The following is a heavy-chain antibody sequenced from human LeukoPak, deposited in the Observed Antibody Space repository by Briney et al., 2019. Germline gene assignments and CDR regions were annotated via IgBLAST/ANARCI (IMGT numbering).Heavy chain of an antibody. CDR2: IYCSGST. CDR1: GGSISSYY. CDR3: ASAYYYDSSGPDWYFDL. J-gene: IGHJ2*01. D-gene: IGHD3-22*01. V-gene: IGHV4-59*01. Sequence: SETLSLNCTVSGGSISSYYWSWIRQPPGKGLEWIGYIYCSGSTNYNPSLKSRVTISVDTSKNQFSLKLSSVTAADTAVYYCASAYYYDSSGPDWYFDLWGRGTLVTVSS.